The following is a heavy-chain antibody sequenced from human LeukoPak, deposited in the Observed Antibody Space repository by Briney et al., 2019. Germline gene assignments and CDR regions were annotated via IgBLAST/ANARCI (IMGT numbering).Heavy chain of an antibody. CDR3: ARELYCSSTICYPEDYYSSSPKGWFDP. CDR2: IYYSGST. D-gene: IGHD2-2*01. Sequence: SETLSLTCTVSGGSISSHYWSWIRQPPGKGLEWIGYIYYSGSTNYNPSLKSRVTISVGTSKNQFSLKLSSVTAADTAVYYCARELYCSSTICYPEDYYSSSPKGWFDPWGQGTLVTVSS. CDR1: GGSISSHY. J-gene: IGHJ5*02. V-gene: IGHV4-59*11.